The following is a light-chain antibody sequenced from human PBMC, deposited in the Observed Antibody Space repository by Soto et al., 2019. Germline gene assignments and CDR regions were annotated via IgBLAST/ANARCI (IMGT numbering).Light chain of an antibody. V-gene: IGKV3-15*01. CDR1: QSISSN. Sequence: EIVMNQSPTTLSVSTGERATLPCRASQSISSNLAWYQQKPGQAPRLLMFRTSSRATGFPARFSGSGSGTEFNLTISSLQSEDFATYYCQQSYSTWPITFGQGTRLDI. CDR3: QQSYSTWPIT. CDR2: RTS. J-gene: IGKJ5*01.